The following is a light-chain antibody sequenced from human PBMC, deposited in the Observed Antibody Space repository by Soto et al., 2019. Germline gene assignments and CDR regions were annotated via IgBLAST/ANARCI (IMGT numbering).Light chain of an antibody. CDR1: KSDIGAYVF. Sequence: QSALTQPASVSGSPGQSITISCTGTKSDIGAYVFVSWHQQHPGKAPKLIIYEISKRTSGVSDRFSGSKSGYTASLTISGLQPEDECHDYCAAFTTDSTVIFGGGTKVTVL. CDR3: AAFTTDSTVI. J-gene: IGLJ2*01. CDR2: EIS. V-gene: IGLV2-14*01.